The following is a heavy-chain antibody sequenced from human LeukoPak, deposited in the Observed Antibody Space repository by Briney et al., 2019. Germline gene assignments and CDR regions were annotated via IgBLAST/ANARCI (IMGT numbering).Heavy chain of an antibody. Sequence: GGSLRLSCAASGFTFSTFWMHWVRQAPGKGLVWVSGIKSDGSITTYADSVKGRFTISRDNAENTLYLQMNSLRAEDTAVYYCARGRYYGMDVWGQGTTVTVSS. V-gene: IGHV3-74*03. CDR1: GFTFSTFW. CDR2: IKSDGSIT. CDR3: ARGRYYGMDV. J-gene: IGHJ6*02.